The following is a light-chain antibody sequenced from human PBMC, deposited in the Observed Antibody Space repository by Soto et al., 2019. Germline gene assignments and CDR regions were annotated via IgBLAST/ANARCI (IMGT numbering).Light chain of an antibody. Sequence: QSALTQPRSVSGSPGQSVTISCTGTSSDVATYDYVSWFQHHPGRPPQLIIYDLNERPAGVPDRFSGSKSGNTASLTISGLQADDEATYYCCSYADTHTFVLFGGGTKVTVL. CDR3: CSYADTHTFVL. V-gene: IGLV2-11*01. CDR1: SSDVATYDY. CDR2: DLN. J-gene: IGLJ2*01.